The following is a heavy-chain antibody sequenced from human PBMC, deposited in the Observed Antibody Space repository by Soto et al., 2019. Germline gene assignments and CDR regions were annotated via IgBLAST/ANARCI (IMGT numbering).Heavy chain of an antibody. CDR1: GDTFSSFP. V-gene: IGHV1-69*12. Sequence: QVQLVQSGAEVKKPGSSVKVSCKASGDTFSSFPITWVRQAPGQGLEWMGGIFPLFGAAKYAQRFQGRVTLTADESTSTAYMEMRSLNSEDTAVYYCATDRRADTAWGQGTLVTVSS. CDR3: ATDRRADTA. J-gene: IGHJ5*02. CDR2: IFPLFGAA. D-gene: IGHD5-18*01.